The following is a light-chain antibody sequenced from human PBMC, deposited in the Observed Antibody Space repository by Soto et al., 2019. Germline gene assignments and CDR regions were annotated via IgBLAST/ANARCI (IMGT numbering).Light chain of an antibody. J-gene: IGKJ4*01. CDR3: QQYGDCPLT. CDR2: AAS. V-gene: IGKV3-15*01. Sequence: EIVLTQSPATLSVSPGERATLSCRASQSVGNNFAWYQQKPGQAPRLLIFAASTRATGVPARFSGSGSGTEFTLIISSLQSEDFGVYYCQQYGDCPLTFGGGAKVEIE. CDR1: QSVGNN.